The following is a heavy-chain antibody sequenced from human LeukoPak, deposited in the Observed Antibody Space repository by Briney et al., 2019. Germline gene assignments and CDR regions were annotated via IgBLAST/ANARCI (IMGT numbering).Heavy chain of an antibody. J-gene: IGHJ6*02. CDR1: GGSINSYY. CDR2: IYYSGST. CDR3: ARVIGGYYDSSGYFYYYYYGMDV. Sequence: SETLSLTCTVSGGSINSYYWSWIRQPPGKGLEWIGYIYYSGSTNYNPSLKSRVTISEDTSKNQFSLKLSSVTAADTAVYYCARVIGGYYDSSGYFYYYYYGMDVWGQGTTVTVSS. V-gene: IGHV4-59*01. D-gene: IGHD3-22*01.